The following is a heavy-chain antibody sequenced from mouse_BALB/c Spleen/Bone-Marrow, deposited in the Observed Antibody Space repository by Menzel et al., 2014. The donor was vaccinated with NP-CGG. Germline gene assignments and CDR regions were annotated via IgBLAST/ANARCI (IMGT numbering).Heavy chain of an antibody. CDR3: TRGLEYVVDY. D-gene: IGHD2-13*01. J-gene: IGHJ4*01. Sequence: EVQVVESGPELVKPGASMKISCKASGYSFTGYTMNWVKQSHGKNLEWIGLINPYNGGTSYNQKFKDKATLTVDKSSSTAYMELLSLTPEDSAVYYCTRGLEYVVDYWGQGTSVTVSS. CDR2: INPYNGGT. V-gene: IGHV1-18*01. CDR1: GYSFTGYT.